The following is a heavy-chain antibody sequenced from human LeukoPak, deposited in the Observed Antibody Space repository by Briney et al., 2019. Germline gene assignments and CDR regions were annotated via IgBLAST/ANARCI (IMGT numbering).Heavy chain of an antibody. J-gene: IGHJ5*02. CDR1: GGSFSDYY. CDR3: ARERYSSSLNWFDP. CDR2: VAHTGTT. V-gene: IGHV4-34*01. D-gene: IGHD6-13*01. Sequence: SETLSLTCAVYGGSFSDYYWTWIRQPPGQGLERSGEVAHTGTTKFNPSLKCRFSIPVDTAKNQFSLRAHSVTAADTAVYYCARERYSSSLNWFDPWGQGTLDTVSS.